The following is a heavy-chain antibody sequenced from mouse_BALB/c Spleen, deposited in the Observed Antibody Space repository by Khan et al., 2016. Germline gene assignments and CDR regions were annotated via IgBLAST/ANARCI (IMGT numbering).Heavy chain of an antibody. CDR2: IWRGGST. V-gene: IGHV2-5*01. CDR1: GFSLTSYG. D-gene: IGHD2-1*01. CDR3: AKNGNYWYFDV. Sequence: MQLQESGPGLVQPSQSLSITCTVSGFSLTSYGVHWVRQSPGKGLEWLGVIWRGGSTDYNAAFMSRLSITKDNSKSQVFFKMNSLQADDTAIYYCAKNGNYWYFDVWGAGTTVTVSS. J-gene: IGHJ1*01.